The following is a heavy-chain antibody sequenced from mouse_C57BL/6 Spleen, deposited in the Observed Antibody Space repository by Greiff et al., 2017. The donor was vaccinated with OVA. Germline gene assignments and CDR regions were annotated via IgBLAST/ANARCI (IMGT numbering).Heavy chain of an antibody. V-gene: IGHV1-82*01. CDR2: IYPGDGDT. Sequence: QVQLQQSGPELVKPGASVKISCKASGYAFSSSWMNWVKQRPGKGLEWIGRIYPGDGDTNYNGKFKGKATLTADKSSSTAYMQLSSLTSEDSAVYVCARSWGSSSYYFDYWGQGTTLTVSS. D-gene: IGHD1-1*01. J-gene: IGHJ2*01. CDR1: GYAFSSSW. CDR3: ARSWGSSSYYFDY.